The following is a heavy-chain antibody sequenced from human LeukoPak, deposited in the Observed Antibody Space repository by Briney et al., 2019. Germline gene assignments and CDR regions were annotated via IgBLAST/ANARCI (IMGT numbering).Heavy chain of an antibody. CDR2: INRDGSQE. V-gene: IGHV3-7*01. J-gene: IGHJ4*02. CDR1: GFTLSSYW. CDR3: ARDATHCSGGTCYDAFDY. D-gene: IGHD2-15*01. Sequence: PGVSLRLSCAASGFTLSSYWMTWVRQVPGKGLEWVANINRDGSQENYVDSVQGRFTISRDNAKNSLYLQMNSLRVEDTASYYCARDATHCSGGTCYDAFDYWGQAILVTVSS.